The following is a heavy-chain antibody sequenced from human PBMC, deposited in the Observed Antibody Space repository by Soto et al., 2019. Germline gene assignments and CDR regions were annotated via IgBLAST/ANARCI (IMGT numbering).Heavy chain of an antibody. J-gene: IGHJ6*02. CDR3: ARDPIAAAGREVNYGMDV. V-gene: IGHV6-1*01. D-gene: IGHD6-13*01. Sequence: XQTRSLACAISGDSVSSNSAAWNLIRQSPSRGLEWLGRTYYRSKWYNDYAVSVKSRITINPDTSKNQFSLQLNSVTPEDTAVYYCARDPIAAAGREVNYGMDVWGQGTTVSVSS. CDR2: TYYRSKWYN. CDR1: GDSVSSNSAA.